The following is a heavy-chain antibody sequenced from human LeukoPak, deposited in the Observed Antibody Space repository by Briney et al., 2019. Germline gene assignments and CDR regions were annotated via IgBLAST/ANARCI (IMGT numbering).Heavy chain of an antibody. V-gene: IGHV4-34*01. CDR2: INHSGST. D-gene: IGHD3-16*01. CDR1: GGSFSGYY. Sequence: SETLSLTCAVYGGSFSGYYWSWIRQPPGKGLEWIGEINHSGSTNYNPSLKSRVTISVNTSKNQFSLKLSSVTAADTAVYYCARGLGGYWGQGTLVTVSS. J-gene: IGHJ4*02. CDR3: ARGLGGY.